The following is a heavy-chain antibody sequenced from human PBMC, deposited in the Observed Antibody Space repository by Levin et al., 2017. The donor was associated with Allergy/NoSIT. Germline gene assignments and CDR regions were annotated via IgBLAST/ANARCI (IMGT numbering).Heavy chain of an antibody. J-gene: IGHJ6*02. CDR1: GFTFSSHA. CDR3: ARDGFRGYQYYYYGMDG. Sequence: PGGSLRLSCVVSGFTFSSHALHWVRQAPGKGLEWVAVISYDGSNKYYADSVKGRFTMSRDNSKNTLNLQMNSLRAEDTAVYYCARDGFRGYQYYYYGMDGWGQGTTVTVSS. D-gene: IGHD3-16*01. CDR2: ISYDGSNK. V-gene: IGHV3-30-3*01.